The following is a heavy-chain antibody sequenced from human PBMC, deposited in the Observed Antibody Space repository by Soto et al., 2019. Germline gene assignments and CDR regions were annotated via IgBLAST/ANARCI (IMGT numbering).Heavy chain of an antibody. CDR3: ARDYLYYYSSGYCQNYYYYGMDV. Sequence: SGKTSFKSSGYTFRRYGTSVALQAPKKGLEWMGWISGYNGNTNYAQKLKGRVTMNTDTSTSTAYMELRSLRSDDTAVYYCARDYLYYYSSGYCQNYYYYGMDVWGQGTTVTVSS. J-gene: IGHJ6*02. CDR2: ISGYNGNT. V-gene: IGHV1-18*01. CDR1: GYTFRRYG. D-gene: IGHD3-22*01.